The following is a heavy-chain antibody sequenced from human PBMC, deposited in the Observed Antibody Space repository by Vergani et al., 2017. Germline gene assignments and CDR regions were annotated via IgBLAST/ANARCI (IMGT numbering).Heavy chain of an antibody. Sequence: QVQLVESGGGVVQPGRSLRLSCAASGFTFSSYGMHWVRQAPGKGLEWVAVISYDGSNKYYADSVKGRFTISRDNSKNTLYLQMNSLRAEDTAVYYCAKCNSGSYYGYYYYYGMDVWGQGTTVTVSS. V-gene: IGHV3-30*18. D-gene: IGHD1-26*01. CDR1: GFTFSSYG. CDR2: ISYDGSNK. J-gene: IGHJ6*02. CDR3: AKCNSGSYYGYYYYYGMDV.